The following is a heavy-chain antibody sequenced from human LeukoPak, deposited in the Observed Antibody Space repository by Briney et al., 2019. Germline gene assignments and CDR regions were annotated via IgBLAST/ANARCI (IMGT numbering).Heavy chain of an antibody. CDR3: ARVGSGSSFDY. CDR1: GGSISSSSYY. Sequence: SESLSLTRTVSGGSISSSSYYWGWIRQPPGKGLEWIGSIYYSGSTYYNPSLKSRVTISVDTSKNQFSLKLSSVTAADTAVYYCARVGSGSSFDYWGQGTLVTVSS. V-gene: IGHV4-39*07. CDR2: IYYSGST. J-gene: IGHJ4*02. D-gene: IGHD3-10*01.